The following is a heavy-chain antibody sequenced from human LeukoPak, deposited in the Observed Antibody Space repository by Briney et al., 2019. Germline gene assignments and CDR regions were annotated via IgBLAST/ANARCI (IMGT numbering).Heavy chain of an antibody. J-gene: IGHJ5*02. D-gene: IGHD3-16*01. V-gene: IGHV4-38-2*01. CDR2: IYHSGIT. CDR1: GYSISSGYY. Sequence: SETLSLTCAVSGYSISSGYYWGWIRQPPGKGLEWIGSIYHSGITYYNPSLKSRVTISVDTSKNQFSLRVSSVTAADTAVYYCASQLGARFWFDPWGQGTLVTVSS. CDR3: ASQLGARFWFDP.